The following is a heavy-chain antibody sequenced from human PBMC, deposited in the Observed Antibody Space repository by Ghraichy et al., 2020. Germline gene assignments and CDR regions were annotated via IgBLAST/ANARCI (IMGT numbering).Heavy chain of an antibody. CDR1: GYTFTNFH. CDR3: ARGRMRRLITFGGVIGIEGGDFDY. CDR2: ITPHNGNT. V-gene: IGHV1-18*04. Sequence: ASVKVSFKASGYTFTNFHINWVRQAPGQGIEWMGRITPHNGNTNYAQKFQDRVTMTRDASTRTVYMELRSLRSDDTAVYFCARGRMRRLITFGGVIGIEGGDFDYWGQGTLVTVSS. D-gene: IGHD3-16*02. J-gene: IGHJ4*02.